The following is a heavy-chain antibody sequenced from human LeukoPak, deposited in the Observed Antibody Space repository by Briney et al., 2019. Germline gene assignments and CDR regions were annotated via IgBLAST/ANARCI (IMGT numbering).Heavy chain of an antibody. V-gene: IGHV4-31*03. CDR1: GGSISSGGYY. D-gene: IGHD5-24*01. J-gene: IGHJ4*02. CDR2: IYYSGST. CDR3: ARAARDGYLY. Sequence: SETLSLTCTVSGGSISSGGYYWSWIRQHPGKGLEWIGYIYYSGSTYYNPSFKSRVTISVDTFKNQFSLKLSSVTAADTAVYYCARAARDGYLYWGQGTLVTVSS.